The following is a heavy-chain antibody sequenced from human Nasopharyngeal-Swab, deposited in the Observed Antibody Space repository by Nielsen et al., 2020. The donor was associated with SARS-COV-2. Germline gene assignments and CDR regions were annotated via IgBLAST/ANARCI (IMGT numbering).Heavy chain of an antibody. J-gene: IGHJ3*01. CDR3: ARDWGRAFDV. CDR2: INQDGSEE. CDR1: GFTLSCQW. V-gene: IGHV3-7*01. Sequence: GESLKISCAASGFTLSCQWMGWVRQAPGKGLQWVADINQDGSEEVYVDSVKGRFTISRDNAKNSLYLQMNSLRAEDTAIYYCARDWGRAFDVWSQGTMVTVSS. D-gene: IGHD3-16*01.